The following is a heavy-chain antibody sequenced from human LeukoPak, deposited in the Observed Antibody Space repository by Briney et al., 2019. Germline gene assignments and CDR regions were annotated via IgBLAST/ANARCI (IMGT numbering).Heavy chain of an antibody. CDR1: GGSISSYY. V-gene: IGHV4-59*12. Sequence: PSETLSLTCTVSGGSISSYYWSWIRQPPGKGLEWIGYIYYSGSTNYNPSLKSRVTISVDTSKNQFSLKLSSVTAADTAVYYCVRESFPGLLNYFDYWGQGTLVTVSS. CDR2: IYYSGST. CDR3: VRESFPGLLNYFDY. D-gene: IGHD3-22*01. J-gene: IGHJ4*02.